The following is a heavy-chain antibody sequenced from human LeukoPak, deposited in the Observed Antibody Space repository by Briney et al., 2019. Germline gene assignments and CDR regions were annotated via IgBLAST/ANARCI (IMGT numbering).Heavy chain of an antibody. CDR1: GYTFTGYY. CDR3: ARVIVQWLAHSDY. CDR2: INTNSGGT. J-gene: IGHJ4*02. D-gene: IGHD6-19*01. V-gene: IGHV1-2*02. Sequence: ASVKVSCEASGYTFTGYYMHWVRQAPGQGLEWMGWINTNSGGTNYAQKFQGRVTMTRDTSISTAYMELSRLRSDDTAVYYCARVIVQWLAHSDYWGQGTLVTVSS.